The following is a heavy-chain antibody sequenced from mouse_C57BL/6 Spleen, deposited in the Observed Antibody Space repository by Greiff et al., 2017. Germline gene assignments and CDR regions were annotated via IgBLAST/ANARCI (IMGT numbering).Heavy chain of an antibody. Sequence: EVKVVESGGGLVKPGGSLKLSCAASGFTFSDYGMHWVRQAPEKGLEWVAYISSGSSTIYYADTVKGRFTISRDNAKNTLFLQMTSLRSEDTAMYYCARPGITTSSPYWYFDVWGTGTTVTVSS. J-gene: IGHJ1*03. CDR1: GFTFSDYG. D-gene: IGHD2-4*01. CDR3: ARPGITTSSPYWYFDV. V-gene: IGHV5-17*01. CDR2: ISSGSSTI.